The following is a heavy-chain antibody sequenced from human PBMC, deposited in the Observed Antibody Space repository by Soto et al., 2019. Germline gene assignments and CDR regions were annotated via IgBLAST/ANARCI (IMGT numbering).Heavy chain of an antibody. CDR3: ASDCSGGSCYSGYYYGMDV. Sequence: QMQLVQSGPEVKKPGTSVKVSCKASGFTFTSSAVQWVRQARGQRLEWIGWIVVGSGNTNYAQKFQERVTITRDMXXSXAXXELSSLRSEDTAVYYCASDCSGGSCYSGYYYGMDVWGQGTTVTVSS. CDR2: IVVGSGNT. D-gene: IGHD2-15*01. V-gene: IGHV1-58*01. J-gene: IGHJ6*02. CDR1: GFTFTSSA.